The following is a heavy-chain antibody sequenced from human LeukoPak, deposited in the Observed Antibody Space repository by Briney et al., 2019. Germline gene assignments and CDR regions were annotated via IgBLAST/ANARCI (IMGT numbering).Heavy chain of an antibody. CDR2: IYYSGST. CDR1: GGSISSYY. CDR3: ARALTVRGVISFDY. Sequence: SETLSLTCTVSGGSISSYYWSWIRQPPGKGLEWIGYIYYSGSTNYNPSLKGRVTISVDTSRNQFSLNLSAVTAADTAVYYCARALTVRGVISFDYWGQGTLVTISS. D-gene: IGHD3-10*01. J-gene: IGHJ4*02. V-gene: IGHV4-59*01.